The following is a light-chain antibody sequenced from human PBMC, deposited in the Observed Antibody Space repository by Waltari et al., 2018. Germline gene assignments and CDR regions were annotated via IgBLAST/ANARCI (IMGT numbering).Light chain of an antibody. CDR3: QQYNNWPLT. CDR2: GGS. CDR1: QSVSSK. Sequence: PGEGATLPCKASQSVSSKLAWYGQKPGQPPRPRIYGGSTRATGIPARFSGSGSGTEFTLPISSLQSEDFAVYYCQQYNNWPLTFGGGTKVEIK. V-gene: IGKV3D-15*01. J-gene: IGKJ4*01.